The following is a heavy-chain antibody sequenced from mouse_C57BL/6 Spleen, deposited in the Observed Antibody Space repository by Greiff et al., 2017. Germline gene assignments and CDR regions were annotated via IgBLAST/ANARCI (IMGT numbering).Heavy chain of an antibody. Sequence: QVQLQQPGAELVRPGSSVKLSCKASGYTFTSYWMHWVKQRPIQGLEWIGNIDPSDSETHYNQKFKDKATLTVDKSSSTAYMQLSSLTSEDSAVYYCATDDSSGYVGAMDDWGQGTSVTVSS. CDR1: GYTFTSYW. D-gene: IGHD3-2*02. J-gene: IGHJ4*01. CDR3: ATDDSSGYVGAMDD. CDR2: IDPSDSET. V-gene: IGHV1-52*01.